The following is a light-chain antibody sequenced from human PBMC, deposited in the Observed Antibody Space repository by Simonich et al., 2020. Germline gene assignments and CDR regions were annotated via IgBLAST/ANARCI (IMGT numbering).Light chain of an antibody. CDR3: QQYNNWPRT. CDR2: GAS. CDR1: QSVSSN. J-gene: IGKJ1*01. Sequence: EIVMTQSPATLSVSPGERATLSCRASQSVSSNLAWYQQKPGQAPRLRIYGASNRATGIPARLSGSGSGTEFTLTISSLQSEDFAVYYCQQYNNWPRTFGQGTKVEIK. V-gene: IGKV3-15*01.